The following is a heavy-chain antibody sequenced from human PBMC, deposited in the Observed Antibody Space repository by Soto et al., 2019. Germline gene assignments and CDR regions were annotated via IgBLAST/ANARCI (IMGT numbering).Heavy chain of an antibody. CDR1: GYGFSIHW. D-gene: IGHD2-15*01. J-gene: IGHJ3*02. V-gene: IGHV5-51*01. CDR2: IYPGNSDT. CDR3: ASDSHCGGGNCPMGVFDR. Sequence: PGVSLKISCKDSGYGFSIHWVACLRQMPGKVLVLVGIIYPGNSDTMYSPSFQGQVTISADTALSTTYLQWDTLKPSETAMYFCASDSHCGGGNCPMGVFDRWGQGTMVTVSS.